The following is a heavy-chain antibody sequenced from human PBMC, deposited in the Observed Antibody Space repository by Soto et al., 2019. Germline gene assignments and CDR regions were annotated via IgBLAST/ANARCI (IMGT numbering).Heavy chain of an antibody. V-gene: IGHV3-23*01. J-gene: IGHJ4*02. CDR3: AKERLGRGADY. Sequence: EVQLLESGGGLVQPGGSLRLSCAASGFTFSNYAMSWVRQTPGKGLEWVSTISGGGGNTYYPDSVKGRFTISGDNSNDTVYLQMNSLRAEDTAIYYCAKERLGRGADYWGQGALVTVTS. CDR2: ISGGGGNT. CDR1: GFTFSNYA.